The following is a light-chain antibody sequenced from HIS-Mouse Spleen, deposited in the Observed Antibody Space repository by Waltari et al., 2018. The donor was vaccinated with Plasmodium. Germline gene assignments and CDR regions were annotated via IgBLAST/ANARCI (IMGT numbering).Light chain of an antibody. CDR2: EVS. CDR3: SSYAGSNNLV. V-gene: IGLV2-8*01. J-gene: IGLJ2*01. CDR1: SSDGGGSNY. Sequence: QSALTQPPSASGSPGQSVTISCTGTSSDGGGSNYVSWYQQHPGKAPKLMSYEVSKRPSGVPDRFSGSKSGNTASLTVSGLQAEDEADYYCSSYAGSNNLVFGGGTKLTVL.